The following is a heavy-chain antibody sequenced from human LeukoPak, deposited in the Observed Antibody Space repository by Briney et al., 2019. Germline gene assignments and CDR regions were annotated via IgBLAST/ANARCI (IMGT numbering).Heavy chain of an antibody. V-gene: IGHV3-23*01. Sequence: ETGGSLRLSCAASGFTFSSYAMNWVRQAPGKGLEWVSAISGSGGSTYYTDSVKGRFTTSRDNSKNTLYLLMNSLRGEDTAVYYCANVVVPDGMDVWGQGTTVTVSS. CDR3: ANVVVPDGMDV. J-gene: IGHJ6*02. D-gene: IGHD2-15*01. CDR2: ISGSGGST. CDR1: GFTFSSYA.